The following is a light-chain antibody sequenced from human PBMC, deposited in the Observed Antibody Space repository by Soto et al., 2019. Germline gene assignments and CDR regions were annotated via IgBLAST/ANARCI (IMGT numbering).Light chain of an antibody. CDR2: GAC. CDR3: QQDGSSPMYS. V-gene: IGKV3-20*01. Sequence: EIVLTQSPGTLSLSPGERATLSCRASQSVSSSYLDWYQQKFGQAPRLLIYGACSRATGIPDRFSGSGSGTDFTLTISRLEPEDFAVYYCQQDGSSPMYSFGQGTKLEIK. J-gene: IGKJ2*01. CDR1: QSVSSSY.